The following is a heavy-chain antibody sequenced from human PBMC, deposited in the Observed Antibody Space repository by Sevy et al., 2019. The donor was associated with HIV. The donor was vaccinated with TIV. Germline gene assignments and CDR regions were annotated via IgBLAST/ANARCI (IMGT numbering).Heavy chain of an antibody. CDR3: ARPRVYGDGAFDI. Sequence: GESLKISCKGSGYRFTNYWIGWVRQMPGKGLEWMGSIYPGDSETTYSPSFQGQVTISADNSITTAYLQWSSLKASDSVMYYWARPRVYGDGAFDIWGQGTMVTVSS. CDR2: IYPGDSET. D-gene: IGHD4-17*01. J-gene: IGHJ3*02. V-gene: IGHV5-51*01. CDR1: GYRFTNYW.